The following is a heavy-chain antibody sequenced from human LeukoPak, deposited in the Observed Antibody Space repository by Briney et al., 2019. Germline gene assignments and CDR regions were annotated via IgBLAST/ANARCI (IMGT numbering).Heavy chain of an antibody. D-gene: IGHD3-10*01. CDR1: GDSVSGYY. V-gene: IGHV4-4*09. CDR2: FYTSANT. Sequence: SETLSLTCTVSGDSVSGYYGSWIRQPPGKGLEWIGYFYTSANTNYNPSLKSRVTMSVDTSKNQFSLRLRSVTAADTAVYYCARHFRRDYSASGASQYYHYIDVWSKGTTVTVSS. J-gene: IGHJ6*03. CDR3: ARHFRRDYSASGASQYYHYIDV.